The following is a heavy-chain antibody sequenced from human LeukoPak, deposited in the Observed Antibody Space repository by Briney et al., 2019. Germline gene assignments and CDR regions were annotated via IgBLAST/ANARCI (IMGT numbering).Heavy chain of an antibody. CDR3: ARVVGKWEFDY. J-gene: IGHJ4*02. CDR1: RFTFSDYY. D-gene: IGHD1-26*01. V-gene: IGHV3-11*01. CDR2: ITHSGSTI. Sequence: GGSLRPSCAASRFTFSDYYMSWIRQAPGKGLEWVSYITHSGSTISYADSVKGRFTISRDNAKNSLYLQMNSLRAEDTAVYYCARVVGKWEFDYWGQGTLVTVSS.